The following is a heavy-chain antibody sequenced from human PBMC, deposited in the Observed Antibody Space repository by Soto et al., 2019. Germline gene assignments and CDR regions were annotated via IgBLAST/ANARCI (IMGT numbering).Heavy chain of an antibody. Sequence: ASVKVACKASGYTFTIYGISWVLQAPGQGLEWMGWISAYNGNTNYAQKLQGRVTMTTDTSTSTAYMELRSLRSDDTAVYYCARDEIAAAGTGWFDPWGQGTLVTVS. V-gene: IGHV1-18*01. CDR2: ISAYNGNT. D-gene: IGHD6-13*01. J-gene: IGHJ5*02. CDR3: ARDEIAAAGTGWFDP. CDR1: GYTFTIYG.